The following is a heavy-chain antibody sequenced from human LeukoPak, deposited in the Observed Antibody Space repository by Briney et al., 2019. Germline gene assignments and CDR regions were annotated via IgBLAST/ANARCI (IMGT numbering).Heavy chain of an antibody. Sequence: PGGSLRLSCAASGFTFSSYSMNWVRQAPGKGLEWVSGIGDSGERTYYADAVKGRFTISRDNSKNTLYLQMNSLRAEDTAVYFCAKELSGGWPFDYWGQGTLVTVSS. J-gene: IGHJ4*02. D-gene: IGHD6-19*01. CDR2: IGDSGERT. CDR1: GFTFSSYS. V-gene: IGHV3-23*01. CDR3: AKELSGGWPFDY.